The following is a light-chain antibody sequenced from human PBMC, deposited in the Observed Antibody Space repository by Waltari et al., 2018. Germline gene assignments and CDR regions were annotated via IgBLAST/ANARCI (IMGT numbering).Light chain of an antibody. V-gene: IGKV1-39*01. Sequence: DIQMTQSQSSLSASVGDRVTITCRASQSISTYLNWYQQKPGKAPKLLIYGTSTLQSGVPSRFSGSGSGAAFTLTITVLQPEDFATYYCQQSYSTPAFTFGPGTKVDLK. CDR2: GTS. J-gene: IGKJ3*01. CDR3: QQSYSTPAFT. CDR1: QSISTY.